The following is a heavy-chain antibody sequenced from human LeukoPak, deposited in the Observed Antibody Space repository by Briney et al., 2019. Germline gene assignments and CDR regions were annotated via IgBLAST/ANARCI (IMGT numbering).Heavy chain of an antibody. CDR3: AKAGSQFYYYCYMDV. J-gene: IGHJ6*03. CDR2: IRYDGSNK. V-gene: IGHV3-30*02. CDR1: GFTFCSYS. D-gene: IGHD7-27*01. Sequence: GGSLRLSCAASGFTFCSYSMHWVRQAPGKGQEWVAFIRYDGSNKYYADSVKGRFTISRGNSKNTLYLQMNSLRAEDTAVYYCAKAGSQFYYYCYMDVWGKGTTVTISS.